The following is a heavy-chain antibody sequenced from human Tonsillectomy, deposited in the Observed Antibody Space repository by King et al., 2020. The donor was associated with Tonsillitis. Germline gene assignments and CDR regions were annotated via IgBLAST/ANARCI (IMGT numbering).Heavy chain of an antibody. J-gene: IGHJ4*01. CDR1: GFTFDDYA. D-gene: IGHD1-26*01. Sequence: VQLVESGGDLVQPGRSLRLSCAASGFTFDDYAMHWVRQTPQRGLEWVSGISSNSNDIVYADSVKGRFTISRENAKKFLYMQMNSLRPEDTALYYCAKDIGPGVGAAQFWGQGTLVTVSS. CDR2: ISSNSNDI. CDR3: AKDIGPGVGAAQF. V-gene: IGHV3-9*01.